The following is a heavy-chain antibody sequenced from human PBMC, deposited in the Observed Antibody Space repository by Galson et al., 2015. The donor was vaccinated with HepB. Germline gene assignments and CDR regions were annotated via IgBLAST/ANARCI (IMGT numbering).Heavy chain of an antibody. Sequence: SVKVSCKASGYTFTSYAMNWVRQAPGQGLEWMGWINTNTGNPTYAQGFTGRFVFSLDTSVSTAYLQISSLKAEDTAVYYCARVPSSSWSTNSFDYWGQGTLVTVSS. V-gene: IGHV7-4-1*02. J-gene: IGHJ4*02. CDR3: ARVPSSSWSTNSFDY. D-gene: IGHD6-13*01. CDR1: GYTFTSYA. CDR2: INTNTGNP.